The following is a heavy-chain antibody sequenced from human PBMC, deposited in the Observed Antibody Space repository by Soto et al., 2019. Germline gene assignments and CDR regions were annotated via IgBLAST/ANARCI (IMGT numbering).Heavy chain of an antibody. CDR2: ISAYNGNT. Sequence: GASVKVSCKASGYTFTSYGISWVRQAPGQGLEWMGWISAYNGNTNYAQKLQGRVTMTTDTSTSTAYMELRSLRSDDTAVYYCARDGDYDFWSGYHYAMDVWGQGTTVTVSS. J-gene: IGHJ6*02. V-gene: IGHV1-18*04. CDR3: ARDGDYDFWSGYHYAMDV. CDR1: GYTFTSYG. D-gene: IGHD3-3*01.